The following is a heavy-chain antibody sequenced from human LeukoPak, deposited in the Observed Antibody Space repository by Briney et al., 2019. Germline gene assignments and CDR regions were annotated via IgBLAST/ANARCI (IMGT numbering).Heavy chain of an antibody. V-gene: IGHV4-61*01. Sequence: SETLSLTCSVSGGSVSSGSYYWSWIRQPPGKGLEWIGYTYYSGSSNYNPSLKSRVTISVDTSKNQFSLKLSSVAAADTAVYYCARSPRVMITFGGADYWGQGTLVTVSS. J-gene: IGHJ4*02. CDR3: ARSPRVMITFGGADY. D-gene: IGHD3-16*01. CDR2: TYYSGSS. CDR1: GGSVSSGSYY.